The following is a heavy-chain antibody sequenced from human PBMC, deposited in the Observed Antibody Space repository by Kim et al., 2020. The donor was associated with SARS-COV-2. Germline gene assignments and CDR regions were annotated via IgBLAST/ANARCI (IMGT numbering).Heavy chain of an antibody. CDR2: INHSGST. CDR1: GGSFSGYY. CDR3: ARGRSSVAATPRFDY. V-gene: IGHV4-34*01. D-gene: IGHD2-15*01. Sequence: SETLSLTCAVYGGSFSGYYWSWIRQPPGKGLEWIGEINHSGSTNYNPSLKSRVTISVDTSKNQFSLKLSSVTAADTAVYYCARGRSSVAATPRFDYWGQGTLVTVSS. J-gene: IGHJ4*02.